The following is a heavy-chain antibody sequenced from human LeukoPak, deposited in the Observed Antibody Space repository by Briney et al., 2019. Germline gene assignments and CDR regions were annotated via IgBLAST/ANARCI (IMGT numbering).Heavy chain of an antibody. J-gene: IGHJ5*02. V-gene: IGHV4-31*03. Sequence: PSETLSLTCTVSGGSISSGGYYWSWIRQHPGKGLEWIGYIYYSGSTYYNPSLKSRVTISVDTSKNQFSLKLSSVTAADTAVYYCARAKYYDFWSGYNWFDPWGQGTLVTVSS. CDR1: GGSISSGGYY. CDR2: IYYSGST. CDR3: ARAKYYDFWSGYNWFDP. D-gene: IGHD3-3*01.